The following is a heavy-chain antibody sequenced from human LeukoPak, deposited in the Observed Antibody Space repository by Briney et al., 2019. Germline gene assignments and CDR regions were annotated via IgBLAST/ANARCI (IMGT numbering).Heavy chain of an antibody. Sequence: GGSLGLSCAASGFTFSSYWMSWVRQAPGKGLEWVANIKQDGSEKYYVDSVKGRFTISRDNAKNSLYLQMNSLRAEDTAVYYCARAIKYYDFWSGSKDVWGKGTTVTVSS. V-gene: IGHV3-7*01. CDR3: ARAIKYYDFWSGSKDV. D-gene: IGHD3-3*01. J-gene: IGHJ6*04. CDR1: GFTFSSYW. CDR2: IKQDGSEK.